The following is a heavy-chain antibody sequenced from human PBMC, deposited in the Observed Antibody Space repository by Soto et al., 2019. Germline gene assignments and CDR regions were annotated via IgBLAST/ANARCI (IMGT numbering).Heavy chain of an antibody. V-gene: IGHV3-48*03. J-gene: IGHJ6*02. CDR1: GFTFSSYE. CDR2: ISSSGSTI. D-gene: IGHD3-3*01. Sequence: GGSLRLSCAASGFTFSSYEMNWVRQAPGKGLEWVSYISSSGSTIYYADSVKGRFTISRDNAKNSLYLQMNSLRAEDTAVDYCARTDYDFWSGRTDGMDVWGQGTTVTVSS. CDR3: ARTDYDFWSGRTDGMDV.